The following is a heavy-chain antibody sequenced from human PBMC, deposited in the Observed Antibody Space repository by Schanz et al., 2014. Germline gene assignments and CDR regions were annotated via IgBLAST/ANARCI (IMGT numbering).Heavy chain of an antibody. D-gene: IGHD3-22*01. V-gene: IGHV3-30*18. CDR1: GFTFRGHA. Sequence: VQVVESGGGLVRPGGSLRLSCAASGFTFRGHAMHWVRQAPGQGLEKVAVISYHGSERYYADSVKGRFTISRDNSKNTLYLQMNSLRTEDTAVYFCAKSYDTSGYSGFDYWGQGTLVTVSS. CDR3: AKSYDTSGYSGFDY. J-gene: IGHJ4*02. CDR2: ISYHGSER.